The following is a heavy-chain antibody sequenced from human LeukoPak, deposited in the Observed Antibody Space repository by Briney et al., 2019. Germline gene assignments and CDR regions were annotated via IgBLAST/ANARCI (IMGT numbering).Heavy chain of an antibody. CDR2: IIPIFGTA. CDR3: AREYGEGYYYYYMDV. CDR1: GGTFSSDA. D-gene: IGHD4-17*01. J-gene: IGHJ6*03. Sequence: SVKVSCKASGGTFSSDAISWVRQAPGQGLEWMGGIIPIFGTANYAQKFQGRVTITTDESTSTAYMELSSLRSEDTAVYYCAREYGEGYYYYYMDVWGKGTTVTVSS. V-gene: IGHV1-69*05.